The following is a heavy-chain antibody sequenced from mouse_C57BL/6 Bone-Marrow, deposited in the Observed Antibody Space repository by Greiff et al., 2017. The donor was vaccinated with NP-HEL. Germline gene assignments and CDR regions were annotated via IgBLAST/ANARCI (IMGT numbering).Heavy chain of an antibody. Sequence: EVQVVESGPGLVQPSQSLSLTCSVTGYSIISGYYWNWIRQFPGNKLEWMAYISYDGSNNYNPSLKNRISITRDISKNQLFLKLTSVTTEDTATYYCAREGGYYGSPFAYWGQGTLVTVSA. CDR2: ISYDGSN. CDR3: AREGGYYGSPFAY. D-gene: IGHD1-1*01. V-gene: IGHV3-6*01. CDR1: GYSIISGYY. J-gene: IGHJ3*01.